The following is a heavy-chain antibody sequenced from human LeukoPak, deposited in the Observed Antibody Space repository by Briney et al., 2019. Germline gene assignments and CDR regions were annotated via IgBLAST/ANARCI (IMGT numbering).Heavy chain of an antibody. Sequence: GGSLRLSCAASGFTVSSNYMSWDRQAPGKGLEWVSVIYSGGSTYYADSVKGRFTISRDNSKNTLYLQMNSLRAEDTAVYYCARDGYCSGGSCWGGIDYWGQGTLVTVSS. V-gene: IGHV3-66*01. J-gene: IGHJ4*02. CDR1: GFTVSSNY. CDR2: IYSGGST. CDR3: ARDGYCSGGSCWGGIDY. D-gene: IGHD2-15*01.